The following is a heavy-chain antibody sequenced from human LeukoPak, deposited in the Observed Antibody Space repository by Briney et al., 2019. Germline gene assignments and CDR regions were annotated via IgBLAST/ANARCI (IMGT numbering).Heavy chain of an antibody. D-gene: IGHD3-10*01. CDR1: GGSFSGYY. CDR3: ASSGTGSYYNFDY. Sequence: PSETLSLTCAGYGGSFSGYYWSWIRQPPGKGLEWIGEINHSGTTNYNPSLKSRVTISLATSKNQFSLKLSSVTAADTAVYYCASSGTGSYYNFDYWGQGTLVTVSS. V-gene: IGHV4-34*01. CDR2: INHSGTT. J-gene: IGHJ4*02.